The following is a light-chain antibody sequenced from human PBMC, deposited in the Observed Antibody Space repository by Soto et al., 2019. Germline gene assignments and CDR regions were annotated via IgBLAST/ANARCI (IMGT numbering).Light chain of an antibody. CDR3: ASWDDSLSGWV. V-gene: IGLV1-47*01. J-gene: IGLJ3*02. CDR1: SSNIGTNF. CDR2: RND. Sequence: QSVLTQTPSASGTPGQRVTISCSGSSSNIGTNFAYWYQQLPGTAPKLLMYRNDQRPSGVPDRFSASKSGTSASLAISGLRSEDEADYYCASWDDSLSGWVFGGGTKVTVL.